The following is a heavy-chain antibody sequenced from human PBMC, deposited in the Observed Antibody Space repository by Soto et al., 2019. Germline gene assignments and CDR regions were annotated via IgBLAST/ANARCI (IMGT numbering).Heavy chain of an antibody. V-gene: IGHV3-21*01. CDR2: ISSSSSYI. J-gene: IGHJ5*02. Sequence: PGGSLRISCAASGFTFSSYSMNWVRQAPGKGLEWVSSISSSSSYIYYADSVKGRFTISRDNAKNSLYLQMNSLRAEDTAVYYCARDPGSWLRNWFAPWGRGTVVTVSS. CDR1: GFTFSSYS. D-gene: IGHD3-9*01. CDR3: ARDPGSWLRNWFAP.